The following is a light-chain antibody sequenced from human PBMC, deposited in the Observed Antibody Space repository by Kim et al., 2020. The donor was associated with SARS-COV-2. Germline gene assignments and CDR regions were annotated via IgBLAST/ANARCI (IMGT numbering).Light chain of an antibody. V-gene: IGLV6-57*01. CDR3: QSYDTNNHWV. Sequence: KTVTISCTRRRCSIACNYVNLYQQRPGRSPTTVIYEDNQRPSGVPDRFSGSIDSSSNSASLTISGLKTEDEADYYCQSYDTNNHWVFGGGTKVTVL. CDR1: RCSIACNY. CDR2: EDN. J-gene: IGLJ3*02.